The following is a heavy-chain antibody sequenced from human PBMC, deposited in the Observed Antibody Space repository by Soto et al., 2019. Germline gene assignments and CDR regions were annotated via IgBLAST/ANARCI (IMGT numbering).Heavy chain of an antibody. CDR2: IYYSGST. D-gene: IGHD2-2*02. Sequence: TLSLTCTVSGGSISSYYWSWIRQPPGKGLEWIGYIYYSGSTNYNPSLKSRVTISVDTSKNQFSLKLSSVTAADTAVYYCARVTLVVVPAAIGDYYYYYYTWTSGAKGPRSPSP. V-gene: IGHV4-59*01. CDR3: ARVTLVVVPAAIGDYYYYYYTWTS. CDR1: GGSISSYY. J-gene: IGHJ6*03.